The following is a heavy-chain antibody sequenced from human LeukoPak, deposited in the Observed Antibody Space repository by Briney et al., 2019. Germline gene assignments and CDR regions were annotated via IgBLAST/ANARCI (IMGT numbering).Heavy chain of an antibody. D-gene: IGHD3-16*01. CDR2: IYYSGST. J-gene: IGHJ4*02. V-gene: IGHV4-59*01. CDR3: ARAWRGEYYFDY. Sequence: SETLSLTCTVSGGPISSYYWSWIRQPPGKGLEWIGYIYYSGSTNYNPSLKSRVTISVDTSKNQFSLKLSSVTAADTAVYYCARAWRGEYYFDYWGQGTLATVSS. CDR1: GGPISSYY.